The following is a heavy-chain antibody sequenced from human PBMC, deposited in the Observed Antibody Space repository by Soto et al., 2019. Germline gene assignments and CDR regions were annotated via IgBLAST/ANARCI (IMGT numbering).Heavy chain of an antibody. D-gene: IGHD3-16*01. CDR2: IIPFFGTA. CDR3: ARTAPMDAGDKYYYDF. Sequence: QVQLVQSGAEVKKTGSSVKVSCKTSGGTFSTFGISWVRQAPGQGLGWMGGIIPFFGTAEYSQKFEDRITITADESTNTVYMDLRSITSEDTAIYYCARTAPMDAGDKYYYDFWGQGALVTVSS. J-gene: IGHJ4*02. V-gene: IGHV1-69*01. CDR1: GGTFSTFG.